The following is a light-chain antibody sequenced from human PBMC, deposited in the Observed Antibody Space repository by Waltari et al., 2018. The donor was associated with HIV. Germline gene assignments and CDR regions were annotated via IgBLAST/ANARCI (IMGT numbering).Light chain of an antibody. Sequence: QPALTQPASVSGSPGQSITISCTGTSSDVGGYYSVAWYQQHPGKVPKLVIYDVNNRPSGVSNRFSGSKSGNTASRTISGLQAEDEADYYCSSFTSTVTYVFGTGTKLTVL. V-gene: IGLV2-14*01. CDR2: DVN. CDR3: SSFTSTVTYV. J-gene: IGLJ1*01. CDR1: SSDVGGYYS.